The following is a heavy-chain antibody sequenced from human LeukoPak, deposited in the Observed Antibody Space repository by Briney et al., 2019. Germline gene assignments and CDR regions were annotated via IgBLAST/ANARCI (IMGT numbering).Heavy chain of an antibody. D-gene: IGHD6-13*01. CDR2: INPNSGGT. CDR1: GYTFTGYY. J-gene: IGHJ3*02. CDR3: AREIAAAGTFGYGAFDI. V-gene: IGHV1-2*02. Sequence: GASVKVSCKASGYTFTGYYMHWVRQAPGQGLEWMGWINPNSGGTNYAQKFQGRVTMTRDTSISTAYMELSRLRSDDTAVHYCAREIAAAGTFGYGAFDIWGQGTMVTVSS.